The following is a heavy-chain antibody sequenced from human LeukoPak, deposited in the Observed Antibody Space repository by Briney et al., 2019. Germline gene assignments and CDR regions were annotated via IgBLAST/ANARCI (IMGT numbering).Heavy chain of an antibody. Sequence: SETLSLTCTVSGGSISSTSYSWSWIRQPPGKGLEWIGYIYHSGSTYYNPSLKSRVTISVDRSKNQFSLKLSSVTAADTAVYYCARSYGGHSVCDAFDIWGQGTMVTVSS. CDR3: ARSYGGHSVCDAFDI. CDR1: GGSISSTSYS. V-gene: IGHV4-30-2*01. J-gene: IGHJ3*02. CDR2: IYHSGST. D-gene: IGHD4-23*01.